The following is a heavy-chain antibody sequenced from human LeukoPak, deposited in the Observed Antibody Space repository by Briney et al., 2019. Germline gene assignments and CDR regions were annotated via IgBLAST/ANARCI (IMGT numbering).Heavy chain of an antibody. D-gene: IGHD5-18*01. V-gene: IGHV3-23*01. J-gene: IGHJ4*02. CDR1: GFTFSSYA. Sequence: GGSLRLSCAASGFTFSSYAMNWVRQAPGKGLEWLSTITSSGDRAYYADSVKGRFTISRDNSKNTLYLQMNSLRAEDTAVYYCAKVVQLWLPYYFDYWGQGTLVTVSS. CDR2: ITSSGDRA. CDR3: AKVVQLWLPYYFDY.